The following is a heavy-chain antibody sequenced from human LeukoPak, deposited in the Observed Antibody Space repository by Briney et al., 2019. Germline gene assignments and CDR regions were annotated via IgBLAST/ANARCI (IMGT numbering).Heavy chain of an antibody. D-gene: IGHD3-3*01. CDR1: GYTFTSYG. V-gene: IGHV1-18*01. J-gene: IGHJ5*02. CDR2: ISAYNGNT. Sequence: ASVKVSCKASGYTFTSYGISWVRQAPGQGLEWMGWISAYNGNTNYAQKLQGRVTMTTDTSTSTAYMELRSLRSDDTAVYYCARHPNPIFGVVTSLLEPSFSRWFDPWGQGILVTVSS. CDR3: ARHPNPIFGVVTSLLEPSFSRWFDP.